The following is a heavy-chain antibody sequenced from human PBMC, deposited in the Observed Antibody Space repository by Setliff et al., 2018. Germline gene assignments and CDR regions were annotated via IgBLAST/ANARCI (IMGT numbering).Heavy chain of an antibody. CDR1: GGSIISSTYN. Sequence: PSETLSLTCSVSGGSIISSTYNWGWTRQPPGKGLEWIGSIYYSGTTYYNPSLESRITMSVDTSNNRFSLKLTSVTAADTATYYCVRPGGTTVVARHFDYWGSGILVTVSS. D-gene: IGHD2-15*01. CDR3: VRPGGTTVVARHFDY. J-gene: IGHJ4*01. CDR2: IYYSGTT. V-gene: IGHV4-39*01.